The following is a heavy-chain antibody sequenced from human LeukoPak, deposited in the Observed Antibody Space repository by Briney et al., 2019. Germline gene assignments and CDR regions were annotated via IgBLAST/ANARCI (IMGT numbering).Heavy chain of an antibody. J-gene: IGHJ1*01. D-gene: IGHD1-26*01. Sequence: GGSLRLSCAASGFTFSSYAMSWVRQAPGKGLEWVSAISGSGGSTYYADSVKGRFTISRDNSKNTLYLQMNSLRAEDTAVYYCAKPRWGGSYYEYFQHWGQGTLVTVSS. V-gene: IGHV3-23*01. CDR2: ISGSGGST. CDR1: GFTFSSYA. CDR3: AKPRWGGSYYEYFQH.